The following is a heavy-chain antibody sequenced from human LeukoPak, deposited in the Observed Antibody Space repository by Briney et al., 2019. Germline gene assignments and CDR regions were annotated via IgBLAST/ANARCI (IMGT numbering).Heavy chain of an antibody. V-gene: IGHV1-46*01. CDR1: GYTFTSYY. CDR2: INPTGGST. Sequence: GASVKVSCKASGYTFTSYYMHWVRQAPGEGLEWMGIINPTGGSTSYAQKFQGRVTMTRGMSTSTVYMELSSLRSEDTAVYYCARVQADIVVVPAEWGGDYYFDYWGQGTLVTVSS. D-gene: IGHD2-2*01. J-gene: IGHJ4*02. CDR3: ARVQADIVVVPAEWGGDYYFDY.